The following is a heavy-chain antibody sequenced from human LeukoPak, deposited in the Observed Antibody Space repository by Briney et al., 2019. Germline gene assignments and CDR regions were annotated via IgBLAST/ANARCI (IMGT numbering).Heavy chain of an antibody. V-gene: IGHV1-18*01. CDR3: ARTPGIEVARRDF. CDR2: ISAYNGNI. D-gene: IGHD6-19*01. Sequence: ASVKVSCKASGYTFSSCGITWVRQAPGQGLEWMGWISAYNGNIKYAQNLPGRVSMTTDTATTTAYIELRSLISDDTAVYNCARTPGIEVARRDFWGQGTLVTVSS. CDR1: GYTFSSCG. J-gene: IGHJ4*02.